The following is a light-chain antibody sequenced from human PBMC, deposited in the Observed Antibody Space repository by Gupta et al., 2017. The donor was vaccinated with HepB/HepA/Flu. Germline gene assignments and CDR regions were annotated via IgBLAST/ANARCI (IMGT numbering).Light chain of an antibody. CDR1: SSNIGNNY. CDR3: GTWDSSLSAYV. V-gene: IGLV1-51*02. Sequence: QSVLTQPPSVSAAPGRRVTTPCSGSSSNIGNNYVSWYQQLPGTAPKLLIYENNKRPSGIPDRFSGSKSGTSATLGITGLQTGDEADYYCGTWDSSLSAYVFGTGTKVTVL. J-gene: IGLJ1*01. CDR2: ENN.